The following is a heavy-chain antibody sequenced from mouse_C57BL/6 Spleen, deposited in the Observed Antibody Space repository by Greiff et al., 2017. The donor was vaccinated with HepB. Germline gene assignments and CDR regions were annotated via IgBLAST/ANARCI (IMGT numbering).Heavy chain of an antibody. V-gene: IGHV1-82*01. Sequence: QVQLQQSGPELVKPGASVKISCKASGYAFSSSWMNWVKQRPGKGLEWIGRIYPGDGDTNYNGKFKGKATLTADKSSSTAYMQLSSLTSEDSAVYFCARGGRNYDYAMDDWGQGTSVTVSS. CDR1: GYAFSSSW. J-gene: IGHJ4*01. D-gene: IGHD2-1*01. CDR3: ARGGRNYDYAMDD. CDR2: IYPGDGDT.